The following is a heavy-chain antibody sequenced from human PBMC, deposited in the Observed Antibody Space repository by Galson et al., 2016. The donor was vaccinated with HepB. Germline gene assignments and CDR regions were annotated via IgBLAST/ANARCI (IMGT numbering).Heavy chain of an antibody. CDR1: GDSIGRSSYY. D-gene: IGHD6-13*01. V-gene: IGHV4-39*02. CDR2: IYYSGTT. CDR3: ARPRAAAGLFDY. J-gene: IGHJ4*02. Sequence: SETLSLTCTVSGDSIGRSSYYWGWIRQSPEKGLEWTGSIYYSGTTYYNPSLKSRVTISVDTSKNHISLKLDSVNAADTAVYYCARPRAAAGLFDYWGRGMLVTVSS.